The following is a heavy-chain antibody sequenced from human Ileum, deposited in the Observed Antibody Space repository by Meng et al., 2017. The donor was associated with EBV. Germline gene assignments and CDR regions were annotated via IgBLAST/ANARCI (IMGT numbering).Heavy chain of an antibody. CDR1: GGSISSSYW. V-gene: IGHV4-4*02. J-gene: IGHJ4*02. Sequence: QLQESGPGLVKPSGTLSLTCVVSGGSISSSYWWTWVRQSPGKGLEWIGEMYHSGTTNYNPSLKSRVTISMGKSNNQLSLKLNSVTAADTAVYYCARASVGTTPGDYWGQGTLVTVSS. D-gene: IGHD1-26*01. CDR2: MYHSGTT. CDR3: ARASVGTTPGDY.